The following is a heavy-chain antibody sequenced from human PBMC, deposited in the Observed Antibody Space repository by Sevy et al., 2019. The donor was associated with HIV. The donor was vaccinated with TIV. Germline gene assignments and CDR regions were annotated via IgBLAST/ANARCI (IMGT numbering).Heavy chain of an antibody. CDR1: GFIFSNAW. CDR2: IKSKADGGTP. V-gene: IGHV3-15*01. CDR3: GYSEYGYYYDY. Sequence: GGSLKLSCGASGFIFSNAWMSWVRQAPGKGLEWVGRIKSKADGGTPDYAAPVKGTFTISRDDSINTLYLQMNSLRTDDTAVYYCGYSEYGYYYDYWGQGTLVTVSS. J-gene: IGHJ4*02. D-gene: IGHD1-26*01.